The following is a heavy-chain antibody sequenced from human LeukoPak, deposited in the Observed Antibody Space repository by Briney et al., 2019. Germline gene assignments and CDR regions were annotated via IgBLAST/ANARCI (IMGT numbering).Heavy chain of an antibody. Sequence: PSETLSLTCTVSGGSISSTYYHWGWIRQPPGRGLEWIGNIYYSGITYYNPSLKSRVTISVDTSNNQFSLKLSSVTAADTAMYFCARLLIYCSSTSCHFDYWGQGTLVTVSS. J-gene: IGHJ4*02. CDR2: IYYSGIT. V-gene: IGHV4-39*01. CDR3: ARLLIYCSSTSCHFDY. D-gene: IGHD2-2*01. CDR1: GGSISSTYYH.